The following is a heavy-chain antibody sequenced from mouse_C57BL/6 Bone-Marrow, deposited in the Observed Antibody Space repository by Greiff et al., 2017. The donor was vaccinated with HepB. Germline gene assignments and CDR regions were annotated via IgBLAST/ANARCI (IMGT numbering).Heavy chain of an antibody. V-gene: IGHV5-2*01. CDR1: EYEFPSHD. CDR2: INSDGGST. D-gene: IGHD1-2*01. J-gene: IGHJ4*01. Sequence: EVQRVESGGGLVQPGESLKLSCESNEYEFPSHDMSWVRKTPEKRLELVAAINSDGGSTYYPDTMVRRCIISRDNTKKTLYLQMSSLRSEDTALYYCARHHYYGEAMDYWGQVTSVTVAS. CDR3: ARHHYYGEAMDY.